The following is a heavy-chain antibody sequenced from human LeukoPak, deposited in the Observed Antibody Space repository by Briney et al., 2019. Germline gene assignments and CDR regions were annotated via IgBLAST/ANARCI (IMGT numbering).Heavy chain of an antibody. CDR2: IHTYNGNT. J-gene: IGHJ4*02. Sequence: ASVKVSCKASGYTFNSYGINWVRQAPGQGLEWMGWIHTYNGNTNYAQKFQGRVTMTTDTSTSTAYMELRSLRSDDTAVYYCARGSRAADKDDYWGQGTLVTVSS. D-gene: IGHD2-2*01. V-gene: IGHV1-18*01. CDR3: ARGSRAADKDDY. CDR1: GYTFNSYG.